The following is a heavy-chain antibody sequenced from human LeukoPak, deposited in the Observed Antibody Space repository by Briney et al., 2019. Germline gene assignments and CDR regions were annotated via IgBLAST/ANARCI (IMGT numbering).Heavy chain of an antibody. Sequence: PGGSLRLSCTASGFTFGDYAMSWVRQAPGKGLEWVGFIRSKAYGGTTEYAASVKGRFIISRDDSKSIAYLQMNSLKTEDTAVYYCTREAIWFGEFLRSDYYYMDVWGKGTTVTISS. CDR2: IRSKAYGGTT. J-gene: IGHJ6*03. CDR3: TREAIWFGEFLRSDYYYMDV. V-gene: IGHV3-49*04. D-gene: IGHD3-10*01. CDR1: GFTFGDYA.